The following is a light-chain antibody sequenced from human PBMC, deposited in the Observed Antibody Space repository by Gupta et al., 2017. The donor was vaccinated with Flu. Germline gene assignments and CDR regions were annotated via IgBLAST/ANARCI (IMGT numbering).Light chain of an antibody. CDR2: AAS. V-gene: IGKV1-33*01. CDR3: QHYSYPPLT. CDR1: QDINNS. J-gene: IGKJ3*01. Sequence: IQMPPPPSSLSASVGDKVTITFQATQDINNSLNWYQPRPGKAPKLLIYAASKLPTGVPSRCSGGGSRNVFTFNISSLQADDVATYYRQHYSYPPLTFGRGTKVDIK.